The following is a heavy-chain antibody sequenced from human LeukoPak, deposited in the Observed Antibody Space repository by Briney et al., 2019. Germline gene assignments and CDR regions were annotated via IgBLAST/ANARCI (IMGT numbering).Heavy chain of an antibody. Sequence: ASVKVSCKTSGYSFSSYEINWVRQPPGQGLEWMGWMNPNSGNTAYAQKFQGRITMTRDASIRTAYMELNSLRSEDTAVYYCVRLFVQEPSGRFDPWGQGTLVTVS. J-gene: IGHJ5*02. CDR3: VRLFVQEPSGRFDP. D-gene: IGHD3-10*01. CDR2: MNPNSGNT. CDR1: GYSFSSYE. V-gene: IGHV1-8*01.